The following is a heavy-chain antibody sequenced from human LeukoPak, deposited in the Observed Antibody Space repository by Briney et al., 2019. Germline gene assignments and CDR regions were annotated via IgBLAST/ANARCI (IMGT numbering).Heavy chain of an antibody. J-gene: IGHJ3*02. CDR1: GGSISSYY. D-gene: IGHD3-3*01. CDR2: IYYSGST. Sequence: PSETLSLTCTVSGGSISSYYRSWIRQPPGKGLEWIGYIYYSGSTNYNPSLKSRVTISVDTSKNQFSLKLSSVTAADTAVYYCAREIGNDFWSGYSPLVAFDIWGQGTMVTVSP. CDR3: AREIGNDFWSGYSPLVAFDI. V-gene: IGHV4-59*01.